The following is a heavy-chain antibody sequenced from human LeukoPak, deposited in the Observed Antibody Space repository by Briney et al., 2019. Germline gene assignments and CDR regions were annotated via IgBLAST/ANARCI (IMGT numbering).Heavy chain of an antibody. CDR3: ARLAFPSSGWKY. V-gene: IGHV5-51*01. D-gene: IGHD6-19*01. CDR2: IYPGDSDI. J-gene: IGHJ4*02. Sequence: GESLKISCKSSGYSFTNYWIAWVRQLPGKGLEWMGIIYPGDSDIRYSPSFQGQVTISADKFISTAYLQWSSLKASDTAMYYCARLAFPSSGWKYWGQGTLVTVSS. CDR1: GYSFTNYW.